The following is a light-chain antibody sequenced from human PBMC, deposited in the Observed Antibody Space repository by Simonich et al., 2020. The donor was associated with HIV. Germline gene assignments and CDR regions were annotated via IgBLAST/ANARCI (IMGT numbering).Light chain of an antibody. CDR3: QQYNNWPPLT. V-gene: IGKV4-1*01. CDR2: WAS. J-gene: IGKJ4*01. Sequence: DIVMTQSPDSLAVSLGERAAINCKSSQTVLFRSNNKNYLAWYQQKPGQPPKLLIYWASTRESGVPDRFSGSGSGTEFTLTSSSLQAEDVAVYYCQQYNNWPPLTFGGGTKVEIK. CDR1: QTVLFRSNNKNY.